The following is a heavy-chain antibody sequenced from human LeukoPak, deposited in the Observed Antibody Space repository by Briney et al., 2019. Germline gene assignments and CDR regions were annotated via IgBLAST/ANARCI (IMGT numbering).Heavy chain of an antibody. CDR1: GASINSHSYY. CDR3: VRHISTNTGYFDS. CDR2: DYYDGTS. V-gene: IGHV4-39*01. Sequence: SETPSLTCTVSGASINSHSYYWGWIRQAPGKGLEWIGSDYYDGTSYSNPSLTSRAAVFVDTSRDQFSLDLSFVTAADTALYYCVRHISTNTGYFDSCGQGILVSVSS. D-gene: IGHD2/OR15-2a*01. J-gene: IGHJ4*02.